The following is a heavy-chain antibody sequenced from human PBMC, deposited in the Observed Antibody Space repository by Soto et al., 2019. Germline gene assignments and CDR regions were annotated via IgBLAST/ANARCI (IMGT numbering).Heavy chain of an antibody. J-gene: IGHJ4*02. Sequence: PGGSLRLSCAASGFTFSSYAMRWVRQAPGKGLEWVGVINHSGSTKYNPPLKSRVSIAVDTSKNQFSLKLSSVTAADRDVYYCARGSSLWFGDRHDFDYWGQGTLVTGSS. D-gene: IGHD3-10*01. CDR1: GFTFSSYA. CDR2: INHSGST. V-gene: IGHV4-34*01. CDR3: ARGSSLWFGDRHDFDY.